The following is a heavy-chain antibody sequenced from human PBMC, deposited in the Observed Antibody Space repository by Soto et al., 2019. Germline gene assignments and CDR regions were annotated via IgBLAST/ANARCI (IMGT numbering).Heavy chain of an antibody. CDR2: INHKEKT. D-gene: IGHD3-9*01. V-gene: IGHV4-39*07. J-gene: IGHJ4*02. Sequence: QLQLQQSGPGLVKPSETLALTCSVSGGSINSRSYFWAWIRQPPGKGLEWIVSINHKEKTYYSQSLKSPLNVSIDTSKNQFSLKLNSMTAADTAIYYCARDRYGGFDFWGLGTLVIVSS. CDR3: ARDRYGGFDF. CDR1: GGSINSRSYF.